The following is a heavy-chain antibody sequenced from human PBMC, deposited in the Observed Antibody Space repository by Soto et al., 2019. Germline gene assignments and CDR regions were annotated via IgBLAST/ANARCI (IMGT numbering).Heavy chain of an antibody. Sequence: ASVKVSCKVSGYTLTELSMHWVRQAPGKGLEWMGGFDPEDGETIYAQKLQGRVTMTKDTSTGTAYMELRSLRSDDTAVYYCAGGGSWTNWFDPWGQGTLVTVSS. V-gene: IGHV1-24*01. CDR3: AGGGSWTNWFDP. D-gene: IGHD2-15*01. CDR2: FDPEDGET. CDR1: GYTLTELS. J-gene: IGHJ5*02.